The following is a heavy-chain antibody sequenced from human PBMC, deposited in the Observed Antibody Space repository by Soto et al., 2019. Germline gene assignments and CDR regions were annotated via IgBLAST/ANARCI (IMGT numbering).Heavy chain of an antibody. CDR1: GGSFSGYY. J-gene: IGHJ6*02. V-gene: IGHV4-34*01. CDR2: INDSGIT. Sequence: SETLSLTCVVNGGSFSGYYWSWIRQPPGKGLEWIGEINDSGITDSNPSFESRVTISVDMSKNQFSLKLNSVTAADTAVYHCARGRSSVPDRRGIGYYGLDVWGQGTTVTVSS. CDR3: ARGRSSVPDRRGIGYYGLDV. D-gene: IGHD3-3*01.